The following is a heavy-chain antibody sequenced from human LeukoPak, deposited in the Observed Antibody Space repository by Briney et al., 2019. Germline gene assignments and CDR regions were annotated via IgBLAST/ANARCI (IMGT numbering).Heavy chain of an antibody. CDR1: GFTFSSDA. D-gene: IGHD6-13*01. Sequence: GGSLRLSCAASGFTFSSDAMSWVRQAPGKGLEWVSSISGSGGSTYYADSVKGRFTISRDNSKNTLYLQMNSLRAEDTAVYYCARDRREYGDSSSWSPIDYWGQGTLVTVSS. CDR3: ARDRREYGDSSSWSPIDY. CDR2: ISGSGGST. V-gene: IGHV3-23*01. J-gene: IGHJ4*02.